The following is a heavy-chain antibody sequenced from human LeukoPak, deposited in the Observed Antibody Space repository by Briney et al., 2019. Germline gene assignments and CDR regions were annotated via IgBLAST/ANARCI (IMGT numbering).Heavy chain of an antibody. CDR1: GGSISSGGYS. CDR3: AKSTGQWLVGGYYFDY. V-gene: IGHV4-30-2*01. D-gene: IGHD6-19*01. Sequence: KSSETLSLTCAVSGGSISSGGYSWSWIRQPPGKGLEWIGYIYHSGSTYYNPSLKSRVTISVDRSKNQFSLKLSSVTAADTAVYYCAKSTGQWLVGGYYFDYWGQGTLVTVSS. CDR2: IYHSGST. J-gene: IGHJ4*02.